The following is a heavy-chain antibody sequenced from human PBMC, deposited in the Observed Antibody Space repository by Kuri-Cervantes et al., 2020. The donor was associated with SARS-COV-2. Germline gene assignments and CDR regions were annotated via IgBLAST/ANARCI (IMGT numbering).Heavy chain of an antibody. V-gene: IGHV3-30-3*01. Sequence: GESLKISCAASGFTFSSYAMHWVRQAPGKGLEWVAVISYDGSNKYYADSVKGRFTISRDNSKNTLYLQMNSLGAEDTAVYYCARDVGRSYYPNDAFDIWGQGTMVTVSS. D-gene: IGHD1-26*01. CDR3: ARDVGRSYYPNDAFDI. CDR1: GFTFSSYA. J-gene: IGHJ3*02. CDR2: ISYDGSNK.